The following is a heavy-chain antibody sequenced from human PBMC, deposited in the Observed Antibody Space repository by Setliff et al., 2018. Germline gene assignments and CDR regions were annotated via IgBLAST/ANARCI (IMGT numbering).Heavy chain of an antibody. Sequence: GESLKISCRGSEYSFIDYWISWVRQKPGGGLEWMGKVDPSDSYATYGPSFQGHVIISVDTSINAVYLQWSRLEASDSGIYYCARPIESSRWHPFDSWGQGTLVTVSS. CDR3: ARPIESSRWHPFDS. V-gene: IGHV5-10-1*01. CDR1: EYSFIDYW. D-gene: IGHD2-2*01. CDR2: VDPSDSYA. J-gene: IGHJ5*01.